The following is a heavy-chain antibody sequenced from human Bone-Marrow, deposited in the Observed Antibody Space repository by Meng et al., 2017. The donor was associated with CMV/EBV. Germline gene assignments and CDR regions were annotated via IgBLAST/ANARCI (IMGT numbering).Heavy chain of an antibody. CDR1: TLSSYA. CDR2: IIPILGIA. V-gene: IGHV1-69*10. D-gene: IGHD3-22*01. CDR3: ARKGRDYYDSSGYNWFDP. J-gene: IGHJ5*02. Sequence: TLSSYAISWVRQAPGQGLEWMGGIIPILGIANYAQKFQGRVTITADKSTSTAYMELSSLRSEDTAVYYCARKGRDYYDSSGYNWFDPWGQGTLVTVSS.